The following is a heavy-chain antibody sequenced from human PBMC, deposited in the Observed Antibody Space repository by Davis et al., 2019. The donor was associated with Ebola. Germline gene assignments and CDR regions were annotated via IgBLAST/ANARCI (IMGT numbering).Heavy chain of an antibody. Sequence: GESLKISCAASGFTFSSYDMHWVRQATGKGLEWVSAIGTAGDTYYPGSVKGRFTISRENAKNSLYLQMNSLRAGDTAAYYCARVGLEGLRAGGGMDVWGQGTTVTVSS. CDR3: ARVGLEGLRAGGGMDV. D-gene: IGHD2-8*02. J-gene: IGHJ6*02. CDR2: IGTAGDT. CDR1: GFTFSSYD. V-gene: IGHV3-13*01.